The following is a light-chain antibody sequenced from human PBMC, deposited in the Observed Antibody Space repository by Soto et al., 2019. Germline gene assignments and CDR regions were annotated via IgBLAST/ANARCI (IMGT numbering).Light chain of an antibody. CDR3: QHYNSYSEA. J-gene: IGKJ1*01. CDR1: QTISSF. Sequence: DIQMTQSPPTLSGSVGDRFTITCRASQTISSFLAWYQQKPGKAPKLLIYKASTLKSGDPSRFSGSGSGTEFTLTVSSLQPDDFATYYCQHYNSYSEAFGQGTKVDIK. CDR2: KAS. V-gene: IGKV1-5*03.